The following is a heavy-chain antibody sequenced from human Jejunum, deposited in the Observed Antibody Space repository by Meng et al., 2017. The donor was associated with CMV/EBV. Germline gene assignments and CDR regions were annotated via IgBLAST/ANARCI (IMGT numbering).Heavy chain of an antibody. V-gene: IGHV4-39*01. J-gene: IGHJ2*01. CDR3: ASPLGILGIVDL. Sequence: HLQLQESDQELVNPSGTLSHTCSVSGGSISSSGSVWGWIRQPPGKGLEWSGSVYYGGSTYYNPSPKGRVTIYVDTSKNQYSLKLSSVTAADTAVYYCASPLGILGIVDLWGRGTLVTVSS. CDR2: VYYGGST. CDR1: GGSISSSGSV. D-gene: IGHD7-27*01.